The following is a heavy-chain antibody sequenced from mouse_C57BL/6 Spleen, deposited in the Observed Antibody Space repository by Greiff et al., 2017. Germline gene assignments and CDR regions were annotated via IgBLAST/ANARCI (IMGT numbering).Heavy chain of an antibody. V-gene: IGHV14-4*01. D-gene: IGHD1-1*01. CDR1: GFNIKDDY. Sequence: EVHLVESGAELVRPGASVKLSCTASGFNIKDDYMHWVKQRPEQGLEWIGWIDPENGATEYASKFQGKATITADTSSNTAYLQLSSLTSEDTAVYYCTFYGSSYEFAYWGQGTLVTVSA. CDR3: TFYGSSYEFAY. CDR2: IDPENGAT. J-gene: IGHJ3*01.